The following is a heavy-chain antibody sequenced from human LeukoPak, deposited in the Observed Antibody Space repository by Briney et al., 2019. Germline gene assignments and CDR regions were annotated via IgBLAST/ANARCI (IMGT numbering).Heavy chain of an antibody. CDR3: ARAVACSSTSCSNWFDP. J-gene: IGHJ5*02. D-gene: IGHD2-2*01. CDR2: INHSGST. Sequence: PSETLSLTCAVYGGSFSGYYWSWIRQPPGKGLEWVGEINHSGSTNYNPSLKSRVTISVDTSKNQFSLKLSSVTAADTAVYYCARAVACSSTSCSNWFDPWGQGTLVTVSS. V-gene: IGHV4-34*01. CDR1: GGSFSGYY.